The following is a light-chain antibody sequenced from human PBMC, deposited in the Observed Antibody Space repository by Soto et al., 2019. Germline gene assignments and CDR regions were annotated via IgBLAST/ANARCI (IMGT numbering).Light chain of an antibody. V-gene: IGKV3-15*01. J-gene: IGKJ1*01. CDR2: GAS. CDR1: HSVNSH. CDR3: LQDYSYPWT. Sequence: MLMTQSPATLSLSPGERVTLSCRTSHSVNSHVAWYQQKPGQAPRLLLYGASTRATGIPVRFTGRGSGTEFTLTISSLQSEDFATYYCLQDYSYPWTFGQGTKWIS.